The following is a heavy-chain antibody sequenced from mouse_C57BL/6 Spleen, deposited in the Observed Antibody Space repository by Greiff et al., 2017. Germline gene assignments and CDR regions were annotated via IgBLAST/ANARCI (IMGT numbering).Heavy chain of an antibody. CDR3: ARDTIYYGTSWFAY. CDR2: ISYDGSN. J-gene: IGHJ3*01. CDR1: GYSITSGYY. D-gene: IGHD2-1*01. Sequence: VQLQQSGPGLVKPSQSLSLTCSVTGYSITSGYYWNWIRQFPGNKLEWMGYISYDGSNNYNPSLKNRISITRDTSKNQFFLKLNSVTTEDTATYYCARDTIYYGTSWFAYWGQGTLVTVSA. V-gene: IGHV3-6*01.